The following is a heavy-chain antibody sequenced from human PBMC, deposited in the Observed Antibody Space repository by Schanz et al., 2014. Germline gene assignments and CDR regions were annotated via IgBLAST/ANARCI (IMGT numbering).Heavy chain of an antibody. CDR3: ATGGYSMTR. Sequence: QVQLQQWGAGLLKPSETLSLTCAVYGGSFSGYYWSWIRQPPGKGLEWIGEIIHSGSTNYNPSLKSRVTISVDRSKNHVSPKLSSVTAAETAVYYCATGGYSMTRWGQGTLVTVSS. CDR1: GGSFSGYY. D-gene: IGHD6-13*01. V-gene: IGHV4-34*12. CDR2: IIHSGST. J-gene: IGHJ4*02.